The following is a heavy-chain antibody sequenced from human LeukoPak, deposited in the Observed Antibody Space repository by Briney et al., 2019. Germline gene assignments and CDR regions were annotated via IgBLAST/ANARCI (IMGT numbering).Heavy chain of an antibody. J-gene: IGHJ4*02. CDR3: AREMTNDEASDY. CDR1: GYTFTGYY. V-gene: IGHV1-2*02. Sequence: ASVKASCKASGYTFTGYYMHWVRQAPGQGREWMGWINPSSGGTNYAQKFQGRVTMTRDTSISTAYMELSRLRSDDTAVYYCAREMTNDEASDYWGQGTLVTVSS. CDR2: INPSSGGT.